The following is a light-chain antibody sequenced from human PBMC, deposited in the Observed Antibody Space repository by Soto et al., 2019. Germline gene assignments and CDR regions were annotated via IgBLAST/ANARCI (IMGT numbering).Light chain of an antibody. CDR3: TSYTTSSPYLV. CDR2: DVT. CDR1: SSDVGGYNY. J-gene: IGLJ3*02. Sequence: QSALTQPASVSGSHGQSITISCTGTSSDVGGYNYVSWYQHHPGKAPKLMIYDVTNRPSGVSNRFSGSKSGNTASLTISGLQAEDEADYYCTSYTTSSPYLVFGGGTKVTVL. V-gene: IGLV2-14*03.